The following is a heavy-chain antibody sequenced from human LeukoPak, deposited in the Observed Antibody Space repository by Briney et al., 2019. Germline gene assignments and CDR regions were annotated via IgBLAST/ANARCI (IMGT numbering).Heavy chain of an antibody. Sequence: GSLRLSCAASGFTFSSYAMHWVRQAPGKGLEWVAVISYDGSNKYYADSVKGRFTISRDNSKNTLYLQMNSLRAEDTAVYYCAGDCGGDCAYDAFDIWGQGTMVTVSS. CDR1: GFTFSSYA. J-gene: IGHJ3*02. D-gene: IGHD2-21*01. CDR3: AGDCGGDCAYDAFDI. CDR2: ISYDGSNK. V-gene: IGHV3-30-3*01.